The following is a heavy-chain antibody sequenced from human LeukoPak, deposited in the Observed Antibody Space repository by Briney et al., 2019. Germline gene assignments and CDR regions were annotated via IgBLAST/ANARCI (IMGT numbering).Heavy chain of an antibody. CDR3: ARAGNYYDSSGYYYA. D-gene: IGHD3-22*01. CDR1: GFTFSSYG. Sequence: PGGSLRLSCAASGFTFSSYGMHWVHQAPGKGLEWVAVIWYDGSNKYYADSVKGRFTISRDNSKNTLYLQMNSLRAEDTAVYYCARAGNYYDSSGYYYAWGQGTLVTVSS. CDR2: IWYDGSNK. V-gene: IGHV3-33*01. J-gene: IGHJ4*02.